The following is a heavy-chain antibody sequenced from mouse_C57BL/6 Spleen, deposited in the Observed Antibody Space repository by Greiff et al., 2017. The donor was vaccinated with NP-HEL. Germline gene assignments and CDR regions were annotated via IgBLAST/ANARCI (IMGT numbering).Heavy chain of an antibody. Sequence: QVQLKQSGPGLVAPSQSLSITCTVSGFSLTSYGVDWVRQSPGKGLEWLGVIWGVGSTNYNSALKSRLSISKDNSKSQVFLKMNSLQTDDTAMYYCASGDYDGGFAYWGQETLVTVSA. D-gene: IGHD2-4*01. CDR1: GFSLTSYG. J-gene: IGHJ3*01. CDR2: IWGVGST. V-gene: IGHV2-6*01. CDR3: ASGDYDGGFAY.